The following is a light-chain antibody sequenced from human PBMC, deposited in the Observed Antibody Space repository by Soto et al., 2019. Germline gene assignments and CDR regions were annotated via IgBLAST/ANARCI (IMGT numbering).Light chain of an antibody. Sequence: QSALTQPPSASGSPGQSVTVSCTGTSSDVGGYNFVSWYQQHPGKAPKLMLYEVSKRPSGVPDRFSGSKSGNTASLTVSGLQAEDEADYYCSSYSNINTLLFGGGTKLTVL. V-gene: IGLV2-8*01. J-gene: IGLJ2*01. CDR1: SSDVGGYNF. CDR3: SSYSNINTLL. CDR2: EVS.